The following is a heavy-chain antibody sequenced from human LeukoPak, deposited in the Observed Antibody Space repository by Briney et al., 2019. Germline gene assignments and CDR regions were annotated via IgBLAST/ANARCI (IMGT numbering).Heavy chain of an antibody. CDR3: ARGLAHYDLWSGYYTGPPNWFDP. D-gene: IGHD3-3*01. CDR2: MNPNSGNT. V-gene: IGHV1-8*03. CDR1: GYTFTSYD. J-gene: IGHJ5*02. Sequence: GASVKVSCKASGYTFTSYDINWVRQATGQGLEWMGWMNPNSGNTGYAQKFQGRVTITRNTSISTAYMELSSLRSEDTAVYYCARGLAHYDLWSGYYTGPPNWFDPWGQGTLVTVSS.